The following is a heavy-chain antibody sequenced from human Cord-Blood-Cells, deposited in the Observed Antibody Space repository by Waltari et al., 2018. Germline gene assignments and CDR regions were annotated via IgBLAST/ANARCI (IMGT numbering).Heavy chain of an antibody. CDR3: AREWFREYFDY. V-gene: IGHV3-33*01. CDR2: IWYDGSNK. CDR1: GFTFSSYG. J-gene: IGHJ4*02. Sequence: QVQLVESGGGVVQPGRSLRLSCAASGFTFSSYGIHWVRQAPGKGLEWVAVIWYDGSNKYYAASVKGRFTISRDNSKNTLYLQMNSLRAEDTAVYYCAREWFREYFDYWGQGTLVTVSS. D-gene: IGHD3-10*01.